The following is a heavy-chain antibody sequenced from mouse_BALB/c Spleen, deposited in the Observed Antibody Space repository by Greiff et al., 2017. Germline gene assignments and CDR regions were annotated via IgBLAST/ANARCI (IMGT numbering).Heavy chain of an antibody. CDR1: GFTFSSYA. CDR3: ARDHDYDYDWYFDV. V-gene: IGHV5-6-5*01. CDR2: ISSGGST. Sequence: EVMLVESGGGLVKPGGSLKLSCAASGFTFSSYAMSWVRQTPEKRLEWVASISSGGSTYYPDSVKGRFTISRDNARNILYLQMSSLRSEDTAMYYCARDHDYDYDWYFDVWGAGTTVTVSS. D-gene: IGHD2-4*01. J-gene: IGHJ1*01.